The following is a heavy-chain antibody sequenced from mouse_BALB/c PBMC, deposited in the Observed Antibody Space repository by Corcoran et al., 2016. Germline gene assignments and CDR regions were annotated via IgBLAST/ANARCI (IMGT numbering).Heavy chain of an antibody. CDR3: ARLDWDVPFAY. Sequence: QVQLQQSGAELMKPGASVKISCKATGYTFSSYWIEWVKQRPGHGLEWIGEILPGSGSTNYNEKFKGKATFTADTSSNTAYMQLSSLTSEDSAVYYCARLDWDVPFAYWGQGTLVTVSA. J-gene: IGHJ3*01. CDR1: GYTFSSYW. V-gene: IGHV1-9*01. CDR2: ILPGSGST. D-gene: IGHD4-1*01.